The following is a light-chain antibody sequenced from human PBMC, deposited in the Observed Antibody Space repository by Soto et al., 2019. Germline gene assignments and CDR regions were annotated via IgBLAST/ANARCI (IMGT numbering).Light chain of an antibody. Sequence: EIVMTQSPSPLSVSLGDRVTITCRASQSVISYLAWYQQKPGQAPRLLIDGASSMPTGVPARFSSSGSGTDFTLTISSLQPEDFATYYCQQDNSCPITFGQGTRLEIK. CDR2: GAS. CDR1: QSVISY. CDR3: QQDNSCPIT. V-gene: IGKV3-15*01. J-gene: IGKJ5*01.